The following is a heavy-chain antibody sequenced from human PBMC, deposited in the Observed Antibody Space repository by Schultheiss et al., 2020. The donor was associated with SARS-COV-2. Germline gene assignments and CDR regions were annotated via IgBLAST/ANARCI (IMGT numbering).Heavy chain of an antibody. Sequence: SETLSLTCTVSGGSISSYYWSWIRQPPGKGLEWIGYIYYSGSTNYNPSLKSRVTISVDTSKNQFSLKLSSVTAADTAVYYCARHVEGEDCSGGSCFSLDYWGQGTLGTVS. CDR3: ARHVEGEDCSGGSCFSLDY. V-gene: IGHV4-59*08. D-gene: IGHD2-15*01. CDR2: IYYSGST. J-gene: IGHJ4*02. CDR1: GGSISSYY.